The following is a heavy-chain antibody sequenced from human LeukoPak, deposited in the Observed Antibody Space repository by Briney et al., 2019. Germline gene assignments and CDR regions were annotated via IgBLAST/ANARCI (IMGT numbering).Heavy chain of an antibody. D-gene: IGHD2-2*02. CDR2: IYYSGST. CDR3: AREASAAIGFNNDY. J-gene: IGHJ4*02. V-gene: IGHV4-39*07. CDR1: GGSISSSSYY. Sequence: SETLSLTCTVSGGSISSSSYYWGWIRQPPGKGLEWIGGIYYSGSTYYNPSLKSRVTISVDTSKNQFSLKLSSVTAADTAVYYCAREASAAIGFNNDYWGQGTLVTVSS.